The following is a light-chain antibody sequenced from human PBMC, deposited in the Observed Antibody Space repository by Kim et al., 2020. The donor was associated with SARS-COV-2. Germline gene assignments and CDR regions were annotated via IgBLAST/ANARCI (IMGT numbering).Light chain of an antibody. CDR3: QQYNNWPET. CDR2: GAS. V-gene: IGKV3-15*01. J-gene: IGKJ1*01. Sequence: VSPGERATLSCRANQSVSSNLAWYQQKPGQAPRLLIYGASTRATGIPARFSGSGSGTEFTLTISSLQSEDFAVYYCQQYNNWPETFGQGTKVDIK. CDR1: QSVSSN.